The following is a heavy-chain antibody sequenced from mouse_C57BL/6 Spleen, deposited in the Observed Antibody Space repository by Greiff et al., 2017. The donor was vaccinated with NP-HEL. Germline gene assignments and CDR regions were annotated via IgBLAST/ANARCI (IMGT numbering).Heavy chain of an antibody. CDR1: GFTFSSYA. CDR2: ISSGGDYI. J-gene: IGHJ3*01. Sequence: EVKVVESGEGLVKPGGSLKLSCAASGFTFSSYAMSWVRQTPEKRLEWVAYISSGGDYIYYADTVKGRFTISRDNARNTLYLQMSSLKSEDTAMYYCTRDGDYYYGSSPAWFAYWGQGTLVTVSA. D-gene: IGHD1-1*01. V-gene: IGHV5-9-1*02. CDR3: TRDGDYYYGSSPAWFAY.